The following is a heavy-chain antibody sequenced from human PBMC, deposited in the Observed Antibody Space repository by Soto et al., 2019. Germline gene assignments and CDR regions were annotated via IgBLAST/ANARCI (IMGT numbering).Heavy chain of an antibody. V-gene: IGHV3-53*02. Sequence: EVQLVETGGGLIQPGGYLRLSCAVSGFTVSSNYMSWVRQAPGKGLEWVSVIYSSGNTYYADSVKARFNVSRDKSKNTVYLQMNSLRAEDTAMYYCARVSSPFGYWGQGTLVTVSS. CDR3: ARVSSPFGY. CDR1: GFTVSSNY. J-gene: IGHJ4*02. D-gene: IGHD3-16*01. CDR2: IYSSGNT.